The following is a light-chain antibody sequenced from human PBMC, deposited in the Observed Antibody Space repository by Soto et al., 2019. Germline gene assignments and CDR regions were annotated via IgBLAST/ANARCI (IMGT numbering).Light chain of an antibody. CDR3: SSYTSSFYV. Sequence: QSVLTQPASVSGSPGQSITISCTGTSSDVGGYNYVSWYQQHPGKAPKLMIYDVSNRPSGVSNRFSGSKSGNTASPTISGLQAEDEADYYCSSYTSSFYVFGTGTKVTVL. CDR1: SSDVGGYNY. V-gene: IGLV2-14*01. J-gene: IGLJ1*01. CDR2: DVS.